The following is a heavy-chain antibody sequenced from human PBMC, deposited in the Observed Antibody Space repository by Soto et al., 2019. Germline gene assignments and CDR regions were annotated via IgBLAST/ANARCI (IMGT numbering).Heavy chain of an antibody. Sequence: ASVKVSCKASGYTFTSYGISWVRQAPGQGLEWMGWISAYNGNTNYAQKIQGRVTMTTDTSTSTAYMELRSLRSDDTDVYYCARDLGYDSSGYYEYWGQGALVTVSS. D-gene: IGHD3-22*01. CDR2: ISAYNGNT. V-gene: IGHV1-18*01. CDR3: ARDLGYDSSGYYEY. CDR1: GYTFTSYG. J-gene: IGHJ4*02.